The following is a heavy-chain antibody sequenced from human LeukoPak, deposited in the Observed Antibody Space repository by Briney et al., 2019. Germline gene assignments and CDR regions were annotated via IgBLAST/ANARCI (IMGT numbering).Heavy chain of an antibody. D-gene: IGHD1-7*01. CDR2: ISAYTGNT. J-gene: IGHJ4*02. CDR3: ARSAVTGTTYYFDY. CDR1: GYTFTNYG. V-gene: IGHV1-18*01. Sequence: ASVRVSCKASGYTFTNYGFIWVRQAPGQGLEWLGWISAYTGNTDYAQKLQGRVTLTTEASTTTAYMDLRSLRSDGTALYFCARSAVTGTTYYFDYWGQGTLVTVSS.